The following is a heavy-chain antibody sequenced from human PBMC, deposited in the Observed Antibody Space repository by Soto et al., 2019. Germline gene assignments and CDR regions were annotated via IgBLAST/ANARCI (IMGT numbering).Heavy chain of an antibody. V-gene: IGHV4-31*03. CDR2: IYYSGST. J-gene: IGHJ6*02. Sequence: QVQLQESGPGLVKPSQTLSLTCTVSGGSISSGGYYWSWIRQHPGKGLEWIGYIYYSGSTYYNPSLKSRVTISVDTSKNQFSLKLSSVTAADTAVYYCAGETRTYYYGSGRGYYYGMDVWGQGTTVTVSS. D-gene: IGHD3-10*01. CDR1: GGSISSGGYY. CDR3: AGETRTYYYGSGRGYYYGMDV.